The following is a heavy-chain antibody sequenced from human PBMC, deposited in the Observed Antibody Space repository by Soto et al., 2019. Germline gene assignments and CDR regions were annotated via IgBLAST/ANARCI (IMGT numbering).Heavy chain of an antibody. D-gene: IGHD3-9*01. Sequence: GGSLRLACAASGFTFSSYWMHWVRQAPGKGLVWVSRINSDGSSTSYADSVKGRFTISRDNAKNTLYLQMNSLRAEDTAVYYCARVSVLRYFEWLNGAAFDIWGQGTMVTVSS. V-gene: IGHV3-74*01. CDR2: INSDGSST. J-gene: IGHJ3*02. CDR3: ARVSVLRYFEWLNGAAFDI. CDR1: GFTFSSYW.